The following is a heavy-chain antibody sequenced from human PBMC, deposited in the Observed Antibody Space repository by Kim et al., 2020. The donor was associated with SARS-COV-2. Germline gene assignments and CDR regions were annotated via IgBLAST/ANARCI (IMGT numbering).Heavy chain of an antibody. CDR2: ISYEGSLK. CDR3: ARDKGILAIGPPLPGIY. V-gene: IGHV3-30*03. D-gene: IGHD1-20*01. J-gene: IGHJ4*02. CDR1: GFTFNNFG. Sequence: GGSLRLSCAASGFTFNNFGLHWVRQAPGKGLEWVSSISYEGSLKYYTDSVRGRFAISRDSSKNTLYLQMNSLRVEDTATYYCARDKGILAIGPPLPGIYWGQGTLVTVSS.